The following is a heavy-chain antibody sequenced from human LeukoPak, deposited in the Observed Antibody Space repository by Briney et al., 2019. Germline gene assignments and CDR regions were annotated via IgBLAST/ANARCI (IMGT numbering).Heavy chain of an antibody. Sequence: NPGGSLRLSCAASGFTFSSYSMNWVREAPGKGLEWVSSISSSSSYIYYADSVKGRFTISRDNAKNSLYLQMNSLRAEDTAVYYCARDQYFWSGYSTPAGDYWGQGTLVTVSS. CDR1: GFTFSSYS. D-gene: IGHD3-3*01. J-gene: IGHJ4*02. CDR2: ISSSSSYI. V-gene: IGHV3-21*01. CDR3: ARDQYFWSGYSTPAGDY.